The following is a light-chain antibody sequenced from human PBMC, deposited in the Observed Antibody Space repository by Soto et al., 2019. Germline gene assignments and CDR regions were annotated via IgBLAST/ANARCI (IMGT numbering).Light chain of an antibody. CDR2: EGS. J-gene: IGLJ1*01. V-gene: IGLV2-23*01. CDR1: SIDVVSYNL. Sequence: QSVLTHPASVSGSPGQSITISCTGTSIDVVSYNLVSWYQQHPGKAPKLMIYEGSKRPSGVSNRFSGSKSGNTASLTISGLQAEDEADYYCCSYAGSSTSLYVFGTGTKVTVL. CDR3: CSYAGSSTSLYV.